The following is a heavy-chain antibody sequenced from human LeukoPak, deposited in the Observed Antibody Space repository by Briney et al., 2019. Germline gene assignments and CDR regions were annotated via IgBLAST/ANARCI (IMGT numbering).Heavy chain of an antibody. CDR3: ARDSDSGYGPFAS. CDR2: IHSGGTT. Sequence: GGSLRLSCAASGFTVSNNYMSWVRQAPGKGLEWVSVIHSGGTTNYADSVQGRFTITRDNSKTTVYLHMNSLRAEDTAVYYCARDSDSGYGPFASWGQGTLVTVSS. J-gene: IGHJ4*02. CDR1: GFTVSNNY. D-gene: IGHD5-12*01. V-gene: IGHV3-53*01.